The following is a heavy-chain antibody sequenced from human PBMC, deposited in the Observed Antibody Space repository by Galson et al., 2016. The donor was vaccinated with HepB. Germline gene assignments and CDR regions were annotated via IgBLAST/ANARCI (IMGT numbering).Heavy chain of an antibody. J-gene: IGHJ4*02. Sequence: SLRLSCAASGFTFITYSMNWVRQAPGKGLEWVSSISGTVTYIYYEESVNGRFTISRDNAQNLLYLQMNSLRAEDTAVYYCARGSNYDILTGYLSWGQGTLVTVSS. CDR3: ARGSNYDILTGYLS. CDR1: GFTFITYS. V-gene: IGHV3-21*06. D-gene: IGHD3-9*01. CDR2: ISGTVTYI.